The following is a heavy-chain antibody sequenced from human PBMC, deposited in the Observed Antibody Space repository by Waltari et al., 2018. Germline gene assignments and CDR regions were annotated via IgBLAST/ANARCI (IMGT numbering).Heavy chain of an antibody. D-gene: IGHD2-15*01. CDR1: GFTFSSYA. J-gene: IGHJ4*02. CDR2: IYHSGST. CDR3: ARVVVAGTYGDY. Sequence: QVQLVESGGGVVQPGRSLRLSCAASGFTFSSYAMHWVRQAPGKGLEWIGSIYHSGSTYYNPPLKSRVTISVDTSKNQFSLKLSSVTAADTAVYYCARVVVAGTYGDYWGQGTLVTVSS. V-gene: IGHV4-38-2*01.